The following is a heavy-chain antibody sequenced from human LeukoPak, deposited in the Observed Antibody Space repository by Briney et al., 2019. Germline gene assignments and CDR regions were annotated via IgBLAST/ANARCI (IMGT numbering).Heavy chain of an antibody. D-gene: IGHD6-6*01. J-gene: IGHJ4*02. CDR3: ARGRSSIAALIPEYYFDY. CDR1: GGSISSSSYY. V-gene: IGHV4-61*01. CDR2: IYYSGST. Sequence: SETLSLTCTVSGGSISSSSYYWSWIRRPPGKGLEWIGYIYYSGSTNYNPSLKSRVTISVGTSKNQFSLKLSSVTAADTAVYYCARGRSSIAALIPEYYFDYWGQGTLVTVSS.